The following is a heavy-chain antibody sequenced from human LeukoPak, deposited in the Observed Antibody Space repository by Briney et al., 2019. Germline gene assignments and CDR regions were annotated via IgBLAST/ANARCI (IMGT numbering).Heavy chain of an antibody. J-gene: IGHJ2*01. CDR1: GYTFTSYA. V-gene: IGHV7-4-1*02. D-gene: IGHD1-26*01. CDR2: INTNTGNP. CDR3: ARDGAIVGATNWYFDL. Sequence: ASVKVSCKASGYTFTSYAMNWVRQAPGQGLEWMGWINTNTGNPTYAQGFTGRFVFSLDTSVSTAYLQISSLKAEDTAVYYCARDGAIVGATNWYFDLWGRGTLVTVSS.